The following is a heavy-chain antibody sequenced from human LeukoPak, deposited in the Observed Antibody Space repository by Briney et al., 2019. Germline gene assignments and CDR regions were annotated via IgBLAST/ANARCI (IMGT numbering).Heavy chain of an antibody. D-gene: IGHD2-2*03. Sequence: GGSLRLSCAASGFTFTTYTMNWVRQAPGKRLERTSFISSSGATVYYADSVKGRFTISRDNAKNTLYVQMNNLRAEDTAVYYCARVDPKAPGDYSWGRGTLVTVSS. CDR2: ISSSGATV. J-gene: IGHJ4*02. CDR3: ARVDPKAPGDYS. V-gene: IGHV3-48*04. CDR1: GFTFTTYT.